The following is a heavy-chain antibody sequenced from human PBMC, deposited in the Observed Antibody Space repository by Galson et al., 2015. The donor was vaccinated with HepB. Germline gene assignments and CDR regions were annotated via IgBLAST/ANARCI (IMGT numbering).Heavy chain of an antibody. V-gene: IGHV3-74*01. Sequence: SLRLSCAASGFTFSSYWMHWVRQAPGKGLVWVSRINSDGSSTSYADSVKGRFTISRDNAKNTLYLQMNSLRAEDTAVYYCARGGGDTAMVIYYYYGMDVWGQGTTVTVSS. CDR2: INSDGSST. J-gene: IGHJ6*02. CDR1: GFTFSSYW. D-gene: IGHD5-18*01. CDR3: ARGGGDTAMVIYYYYGMDV.